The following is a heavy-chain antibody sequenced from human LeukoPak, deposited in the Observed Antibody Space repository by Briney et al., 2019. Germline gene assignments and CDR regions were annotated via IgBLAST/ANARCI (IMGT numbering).Heavy chain of an antibody. D-gene: IGHD3-3*01. Sequence: SETLSLTCTVSGGSISSYYWSWIRQPPGKGLEWIGYIYYSRSTNYNPSLKSRVTISVDTSKNQFSLKLSSVTAADTAVYYCARVFGDYVLAWFDPWGQGTLVTVSS. J-gene: IGHJ5*02. CDR1: GGSISSYY. V-gene: IGHV4-59*01. CDR2: IYYSRST. CDR3: ARVFGDYVLAWFDP.